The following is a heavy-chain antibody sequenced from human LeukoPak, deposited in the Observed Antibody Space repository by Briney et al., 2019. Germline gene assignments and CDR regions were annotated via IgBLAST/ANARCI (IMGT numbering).Heavy chain of an antibody. CDR2: IYTSGST. Sequence: KPSETLSLTCTVSGGSISSYYWSWIRQPAGKGLEWIGRIYTSGSTNYNPSLKSQVTMSVDTSKNQFSLKLSSVTAADTAVYYCARAGYSYGYDYYYYMDVWAKGPRSPSP. CDR3: ARAGYSYGYDYYYYMDV. J-gene: IGHJ6*03. V-gene: IGHV4-4*07. D-gene: IGHD5-18*01. CDR1: GGSISSYY.